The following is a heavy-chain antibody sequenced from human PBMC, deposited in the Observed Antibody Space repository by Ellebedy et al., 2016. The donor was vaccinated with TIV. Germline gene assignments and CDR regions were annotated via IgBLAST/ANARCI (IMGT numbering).Heavy chain of an antibody. J-gene: IGHJ5*02. CDR2: ISTYNGNT. CDR1: GYTFTSYG. CDR3: ARAVYGMGWFDP. V-gene: IGHV1-18*01. Sequence: ASVKVSCKASGYTFTSYGISWVRQAPGQGLEWMGWISTYNGNTNYAQILQGRVTMTTDTSTSTAYMELRSLRSDDTAVYYCARAVYGMGWFDPWGQGTLVTVSS. D-gene: IGHD2-8*01.